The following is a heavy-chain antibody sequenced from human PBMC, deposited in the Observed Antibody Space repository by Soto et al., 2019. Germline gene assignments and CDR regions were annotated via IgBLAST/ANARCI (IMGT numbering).Heavy chain of an antibody. CDR2: MYSSGTT. V-gene: IGHV3-53*02. Sequence: EVQLVETGGGLIQPGGSLRLSCAVSGFSVSSNFMSWVRQAPGKGLEWVSVMYSSGTTHDADSVKGRFTISRDNSKNTVYLELNSLRVDDTAXXXXXSSSRKDYNFAMDTWGQGTTVIVSS. CDR1: GFSVSSNF. D-gene: IGHD6-6*01. J-gene: IGHJ6*02. CDR3: XSSSRKDYNFAMDT.